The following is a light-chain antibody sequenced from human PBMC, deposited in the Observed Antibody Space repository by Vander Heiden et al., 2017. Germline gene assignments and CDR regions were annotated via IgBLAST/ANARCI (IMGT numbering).Light chain of an antibody. Sequence: QSSLTQPPSASGSPGHSVTIPCTGTSDDVGAYAYVSWYQKYPGKAPRLIIYEVNKRPSGIPDRFSGSKSGNTASLTVSRLQAEDDADYYCSSRAASNTLTFGGGTKLTVL. CDR3: SSRAASNTLT. CDR2: EVN. J-gene: IGLJ2*01. V-gene: IGLV2-8*01. CDR1: SDDVGAYAY.